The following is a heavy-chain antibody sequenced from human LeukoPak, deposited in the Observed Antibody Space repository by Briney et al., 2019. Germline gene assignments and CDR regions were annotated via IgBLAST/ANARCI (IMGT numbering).Heavy chain of an antibody. D-gene: IGHD2-2*01. Sequence: PGGSLRLSCAASGFTVTTKSMAWVRQAPGRGLEWVSVFYSPGSTYYADSVHGRFTISRDTSLNTLSLQMNSLRVEDTAVYYCASARESCIGSSCYEYFHHWGQGTPLTVSS. V-gene: IGHV3-53*01. CDR3: ASARESCIGSSCYEYFHH. CDR2: FYSPGST. J-gene: IGHJ1*01. CDR1: GFTVTTKS.